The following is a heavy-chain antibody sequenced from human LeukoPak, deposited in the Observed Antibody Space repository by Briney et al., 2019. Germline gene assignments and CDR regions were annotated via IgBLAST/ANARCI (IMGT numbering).Heavy chain of an antibody. CDR1: GYTFTGYY. Sequence: GASVKVSCKASGYTFTGYYMHWVRQAPGQGLECIGWINPNSGGTNYAQKFQVRVTMNRETSISTAYMELSRLRSDDTAVYYCARAPRIYDSSGYYGLMSYWGQGTLVTVSS. D-gene: IGHD3-22*01. CDR3: ARAPRIYDSSGYYGLMSY. J-gene: IGHJ4*02. V-gene: IGHV1-2*02. CDR2: INPNSGGT.